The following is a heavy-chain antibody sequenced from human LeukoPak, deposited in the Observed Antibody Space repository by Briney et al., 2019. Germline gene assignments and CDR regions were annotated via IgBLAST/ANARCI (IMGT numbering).Heavy chain of an antibody. CDR1: GFTFSSYW. Sequence: GGSLRLSCAGSGFTFSSYWMHWVRQPPGKGLVWVCRIKSDGSAARYADSVKGQFTISRDNAKNTLYLQMNSLRAEDTAVYYCARGRGNFFNWLESWGQGTVVTVSS. V-gene: IGHV3-74*01. D-gene: IGHD4-23*01. CDR2: IKSDGSAA. CDR3: ARGRGNFFNWLES. J-gene: IGHJ5*01.